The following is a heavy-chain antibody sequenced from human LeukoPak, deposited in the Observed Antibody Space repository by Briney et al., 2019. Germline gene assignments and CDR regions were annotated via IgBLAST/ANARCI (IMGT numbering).Heavy chain of an antibody. CDR1: GGSISSGNYH. J-gene: IGHJ6*03. CDR2: INTSGST. CDR3: AKTEGGERITIFGVVRYYYYMDV. Sequence: PSETLSLTCTVSGGSISSGNYHWSWIRQPAGKGLEWIGRINTSGSTYYNPSLKSRVTISVDTSKNQFSLKLSSVTAADTAVYYCAKTEGGERITIFGVVRYYYYMDVWGKGTTVTVSS. D-gene: IGHD3-3*01. V-gene: IGHV4-61*02.